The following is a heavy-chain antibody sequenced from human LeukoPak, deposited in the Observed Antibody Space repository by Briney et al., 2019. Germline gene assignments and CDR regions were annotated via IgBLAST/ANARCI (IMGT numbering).Heavy chain of an antibody. CDR1: GGSISPYY. Sequence: SETLSLTCTVSGGSISPYYWSWIWQPPGKGLEWLGYIYYSGNTEYKPSLKSRVAMSVDTSKNQFSLRLSSVTAADTAVYYCARSTGSTMFIDYWGQGTLVTVSS. CDR3: ARSTGSTMFIDY. D-gene: IGHD3-10*02. CDR2: IYYSGNT. V-gene: IGHV4-59*01. J-gene: IGHJ4*02.